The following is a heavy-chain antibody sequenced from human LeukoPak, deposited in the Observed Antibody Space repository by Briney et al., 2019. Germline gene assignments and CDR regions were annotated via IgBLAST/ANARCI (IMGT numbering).Heavy chain of an antibody. CDR3: ARDGGRIAVADTY. Sequence: SETLSLTCTVSGGSISSSSYYWGWIRQPPGKGLEWIGSIYYSGSTYYNPSLKSRVTISVDTSKNQFSLKLSSVTAADTAVYYCARDGGRIAVADTYWGQGTLVTVSS. D-gene: IGHD6-19*01. CDR2: IYYSGST. V-gene: IGHV4-39*07. CDR1: GGSISSSSYY. J-gene: IGHJ4*02.